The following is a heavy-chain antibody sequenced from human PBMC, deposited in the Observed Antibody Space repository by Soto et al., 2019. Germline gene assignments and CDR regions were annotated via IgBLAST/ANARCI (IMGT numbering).Heavy chain of an antibody. CDR3: GRWGGSSSSAYYIDH. Sequence: QVQLVESGGGVVQPGRSLRLSCAASGYVFNHYGLHWVRQAPGKGLEWLTLTSYDGSNKQYEDSVKGRFTISRDSSKNTLDLQMNRLSVDDSAVYYWGRWGGSSSSAYYIDHCGQGTLVTVSS. V-gene: IGHV3-33*01. CDR2: TSYDGSNK. CDR1: GYVFNHYG. D-gene: IGHD3-16*01. J-gene: IGHJ4*02.